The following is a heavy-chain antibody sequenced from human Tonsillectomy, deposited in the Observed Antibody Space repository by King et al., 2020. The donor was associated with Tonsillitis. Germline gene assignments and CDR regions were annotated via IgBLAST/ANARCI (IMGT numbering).Heavy chain of an antibody. CDR2: IRNKANFYTT. CDR3: ARIRGGHDFDY. V-gene: IGHV3-72*01. CDR1: GFTFSDHY. Sequence: VQLVESGGGLVQPGGSLRLSCAASGFTFSDHYMDWVRQAPGKGLEGVGRIRNKANFYTTEYAASVKGRFNISRDDSKNSLYLQMDSLKTEDTAVYYCARIRGGHDFDYWGQGTLVTVSS. J-gene: IGHJ4*02. D-gene: IGHD3-16*01.